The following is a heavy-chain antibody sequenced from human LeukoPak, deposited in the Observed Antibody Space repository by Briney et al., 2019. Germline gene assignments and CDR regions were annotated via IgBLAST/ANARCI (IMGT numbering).Heavy chain of an antibody. V-gene: IGHV3-13*01. CDR2: VGISGDT. D-gene: IGHD6-19*01. CDR3: VRGGIQVSGIDEIDY. Sequence: GGSLRLSCAASGFTFRSYDMHWVRQVTGEGLEWVSAVGISGDTYYAGSVKGRFTISRENAKNSLYLQMNSLAAGDTAVYYCVRGGIQVSGIDEIDYWGQGTLVTVSS. J-gene: IGHJ4*02. CDR1: GFTFRSYD.